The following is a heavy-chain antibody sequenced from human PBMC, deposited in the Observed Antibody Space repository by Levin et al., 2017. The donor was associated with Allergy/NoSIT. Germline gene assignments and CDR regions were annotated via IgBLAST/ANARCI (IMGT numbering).Heavy chain of an antibody. Sequence: SETLSLTCAVYGASFRNYFWSWIRQPPGKGLEWIGEINYSGSTNYNPSLRSRVTMTLDKSKNQFSLKLSSVTAADTAVYYCARAPELVRHWFVPWGQGTQVTVSS. D-gene: IGHD6-6*01. V-gene: IGHV4-34*01. CDR1: GASFRNYF. J-gene: IGHJ5*02. CDR2: INYSGST. CDR3: ARAPELVRHWFVP.